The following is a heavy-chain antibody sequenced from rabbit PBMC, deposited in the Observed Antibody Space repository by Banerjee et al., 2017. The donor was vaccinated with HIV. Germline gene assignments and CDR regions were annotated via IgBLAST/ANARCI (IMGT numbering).Heavy chain of an antibody. CDR2: IVADSSGNT. V-gene: IGHV1S40*01. D-gene: IGHD1-1*01. J-gene: IGHJ4*01. Sequence: QSLEESGGDLVKPGASLTLTCTASGFSFSGSYWICWVRQAPGKGLEWIACIVADSSGNTDYASWAKGRFTISKTSSTTVTLQMTSLTAADTATYFCARVAVTNSDYFNLWGPGTLVTVS. CDR3: ARVAVTNSDYFNL. CDR1: GFSFSGSYW.